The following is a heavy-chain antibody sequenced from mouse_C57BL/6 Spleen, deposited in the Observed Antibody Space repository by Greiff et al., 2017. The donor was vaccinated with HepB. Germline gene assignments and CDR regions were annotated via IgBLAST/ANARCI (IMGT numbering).Heavy chain of an antibody. Sequence: VQLQQSGAELVKPGASVKISCKASGYAFSSYWMNWVKQRPGKGLEWIGQIYPGDGDTNYNGKFKGKATLTADKSSSTAYMQLRSLTSEDSAVYFCASEGAYSNYPFFDYWGQGTTLTVSS. D-gene: IGHD2-5*01. CDR3: ASEGAYSNYPFFDY. CDR1: GYAFSSYW. V-gene: IGHV1-80*01. J-gene: IGHJ2*01. CDR2: IYPGDGDT.